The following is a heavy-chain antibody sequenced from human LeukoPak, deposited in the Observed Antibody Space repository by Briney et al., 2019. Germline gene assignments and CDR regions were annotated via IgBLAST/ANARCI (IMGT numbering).Heavy chain of an antibody. CDR2: KYYSGSA. D-gene: IGHD2-2*01. V-gene: IGHV4-31*03. J-gene: IGHJ3*02. Sequence: SQTLSLTCNVSGVSVSAGRYYWTWIRQHPGKGLEWIGYKYYSGSAKYNPSLKSRLTISVDTSKNQFSLQLTSVTAADTATYYFAPPYCSSISCLDVFSMWGQGTRVTVSS. CDR3: APPYCSSISCLDVFSM. CDR1: GVSVSAGRYY.